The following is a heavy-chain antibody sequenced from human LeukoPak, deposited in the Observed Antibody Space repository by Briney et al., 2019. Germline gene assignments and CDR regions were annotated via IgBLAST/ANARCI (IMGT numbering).Heavy chain of an antibody. V-gene: IGHV3-23*01. J-gene: IGHJ4*02. CDR3: AKGGLTTPLHY. CDR1: AFPFSTYV. Sequence: QPGGSLRLSCAASAFPFSTYVMSWVRQAPGGGLEWISSISGDGARTYYTNSVKGRLTISRDNPKNTLFLQVNSLRVEDTAVYYCAKGGLTTPLHYWGQGTLVTVSS. CDR2: ISGDGART. D-gene: IGHD1-14*01.